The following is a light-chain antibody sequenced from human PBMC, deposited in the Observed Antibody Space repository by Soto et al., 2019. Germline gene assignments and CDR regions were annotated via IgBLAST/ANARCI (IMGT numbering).Light chain of an antibody. J-gene: IGKJ5*01. CDR1: RGIRSY. CDR3: QQLNRYIIT. Sequence: DIQMTQSPSTLSASVGDRVTITCRASRGIRSYLAWYQQKQGKAPKLXIYAASTLHTGVPSRCSGSGAGTEFTRTISSLQPEDVDTYDCQQLNRYIITFGPGTRLEIK. V-gene: IGKV1-9*01. CDR2: AAS.